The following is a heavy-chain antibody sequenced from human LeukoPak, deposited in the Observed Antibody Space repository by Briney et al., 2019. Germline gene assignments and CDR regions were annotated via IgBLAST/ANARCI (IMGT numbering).Heavy chain of an antibody. CDR3: ARDHSRTEGGISFWWFDP. D-gene: IGHD3-10*01. CDR1: GYAFTSHW. V-gene: IGHV1-46*01. J-gene: IGHJ5*02. CDR2: INPTGTGA. Sequence: ASVRVSCRASGYAFTSHWMHWARQAPGQGLEWMGVINPTGTGATYAQKFQGRATLTRDTSTSTDYMELSSLRSEDTAIYYCARDHSRTEGGISFWWFDPWGQGTLVTVSS.